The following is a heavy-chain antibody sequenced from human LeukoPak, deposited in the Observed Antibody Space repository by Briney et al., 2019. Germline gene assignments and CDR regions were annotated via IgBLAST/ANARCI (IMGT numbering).Heavy chain of an antibody. CDR3: AREGGSGSYYRSPVDP. D-gene: IGHD3-10*01. J-gene: IGHJ5*02. CDR1: GYSISSGYY. V-gene: IGHV4-38-2*02. CDR2: IYHSGGT. Sequence: SETLSLTCTVSGYSISSGYYWGWIRQPPGKGLEWIGSIYHSGGTYYNPSLKSRVTISVDTSKNQFSLKLSSGTAADTAVYYCAREGGSGSYYRSPVDPWGQGTLVTVSS.